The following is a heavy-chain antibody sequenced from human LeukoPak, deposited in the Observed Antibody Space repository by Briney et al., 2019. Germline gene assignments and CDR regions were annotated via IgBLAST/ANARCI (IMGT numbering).Heavy chain of an antibody. Sequence: SETLSLTCTVSGGSIRSSYYYWGWIRQPPGKGLEWIGSIYDSGSTYYNPSLKSRVTISVDTSKNQFSLKLNSVTAADTAVYYCASGIQLPDYWGQGTLVTVSS. J-gene: IGHJ4*02. D-gene: IGHD5-18*01. CDR1: GGSIRSSYYY. CDR2: IYDSGST. CDR3: ASGIQLPDY. V-gene: IGHV4-39*01.